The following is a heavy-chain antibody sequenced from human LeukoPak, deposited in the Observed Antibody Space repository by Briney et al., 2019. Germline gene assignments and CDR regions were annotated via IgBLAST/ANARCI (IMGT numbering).Heavy chain of an antibody. J-gene: IGHJ4*02. D-gene: IGHD6-6*01. CDR3: AGSSRFSSSYVFEY. V-gene: IGHV4-61*02. CDR1: GGSISSGSYY. Sequence: TLSLTCTVSGGSISSGSYYWIWIRQPAGKGLEWIGRVYTSGSTNYNPSLKSRVTISVDTSKNQFSLNLSSVTAADTAVYYCAGSSRFSSSYVFEYWGQGTLVTVSS. CDR2: VYTSGST.